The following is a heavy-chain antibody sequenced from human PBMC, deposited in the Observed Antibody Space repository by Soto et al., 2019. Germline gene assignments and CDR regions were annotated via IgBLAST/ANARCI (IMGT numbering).Heavy chain of an antibody. CDR2: IIPIFGTA. CDR1: GGTFSSYA. J-gene: IGHJ6*02. Sequence: SVKVSCKASGGTFSSYAISWVRQAPGQGLEWMGGIIPIFGTANYAQKFQGRVTITADESTSTAYMELSSLRSEDTAVYYCARDSRLQGYYYYYGMDVSGQGTLVTVS. D-gene: IGHD6-25*01. CDR3: ARDSRLQGYYYYYGMDV. V-gene: IGHV1-69*13.